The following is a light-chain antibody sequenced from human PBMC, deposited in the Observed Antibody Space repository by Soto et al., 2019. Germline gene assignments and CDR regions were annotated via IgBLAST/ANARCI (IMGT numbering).Light chain of an antibody. J-gene: IGKJ1*01. CDR1: QSALYSSNNKNY. CDR2: WAS. CDR3: QQYYSTPWT. V-gene: IGKV4-1*01. Sequence: DIVMTQSPESLAVSLGERATINCKSSQSALYSSNNKNYLAWYQQKPGQPPKLLIYWASTRESGVPDRFSGSGSGTDFTLTISSLQAEDVAVYYCQQYYSTPWTFGQGIKVEIK.